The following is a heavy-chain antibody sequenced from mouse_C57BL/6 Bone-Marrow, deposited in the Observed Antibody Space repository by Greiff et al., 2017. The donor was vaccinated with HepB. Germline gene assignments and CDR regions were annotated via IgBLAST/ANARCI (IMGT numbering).Heavy chain of an antibody. Sequence: VQLVESGAELARPGASVKLSCKASGYTFTSYGISWVKQRTGQGLEWIGEIYPRSGNTYYNEKFKGKATLTADKSSSTAYMELRSLTSEDSAVYFCARAYYSNPWFAYWGQGTLVTVSA. V-gene: IGHV1-81*01. D-gene: IGHD2-5*01. CDR2: IYPRSGNT. CDR3: ARAYYSNPWFAY. CDR1: GYTFTSYG. J-gene: IGHJ3*01.